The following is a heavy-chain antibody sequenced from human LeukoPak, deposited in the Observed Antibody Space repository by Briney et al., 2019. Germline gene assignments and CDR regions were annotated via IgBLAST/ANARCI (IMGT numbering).Heavy chain of an antibody. J-gene: IGHJ4*02. Sequence: GGSLRLSCAASGLTFSSYAMSWVRQAPGKGLEWVSDISGSGGSAYYADSVKGRFTTSIYSSKNTLYLQMNTLRAEDTAVYYCAKELGRRDYWGQGTLVTVSS. CDR2: ISGSGGSA. CDR3: AKELGRRDY. V-gene: IGHV3-23*01. CDR1: GLTFSSYA.